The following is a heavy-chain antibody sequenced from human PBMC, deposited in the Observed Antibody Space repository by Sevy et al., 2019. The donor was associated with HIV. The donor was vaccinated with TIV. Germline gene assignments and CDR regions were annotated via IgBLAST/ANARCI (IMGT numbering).Heavy chain of an antibody. CDR1: GFTFSDYY. V-gene: IGHV3-11*01. D-gene: IGHD5-12*01. Sequence: GGSLRLSCAASGFTFSDYYMSWIRQAPGKGLEWVSYISSSGSTIYYADSVKGRFTISRDNAKNSLYLQMNSLRAEDTAVYYCARDPPETATIIDYWGQGTLVTVSS. CDR2: ISSSGSTI. CDR3: ARDPPETATIIDY. J-gene: IGHJ4*02.